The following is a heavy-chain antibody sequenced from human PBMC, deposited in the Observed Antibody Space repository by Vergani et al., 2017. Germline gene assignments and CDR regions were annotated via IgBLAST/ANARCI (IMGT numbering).Heavy chain of an antibody. CDR3: ARGTTASGWYWYFDL. J-gene: IGHJ2*01. V-gene: IGHV3-48*04. Sequence: EVQLLESGGGLVQPGGSLRLSCAASGFTFSSYAMSWVRQAPGKGLEWVSYISSSSSYTNYADSVKGRFTISRDNAKNSLYLQMNSLRAEDTAVYYCARGTTASGWYWYFDLWGRGTLVTVSS. D-gene: IGHD6-19*01. CDR1: GFTFSSYA. CDR2: ISSSSSYT.